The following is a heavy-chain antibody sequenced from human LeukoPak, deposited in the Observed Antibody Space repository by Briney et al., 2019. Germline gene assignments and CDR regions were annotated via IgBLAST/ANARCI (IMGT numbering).Heavy chain of an antibody. J-gene: IGHJ5*02. CDR2: ISGSGGST. D-gene: IGHD3-16*02. V-gene: IGHV3-23*01. Sequence: GGSLRLSCAASGFTFSSYAMSWVRQAPGKGLEWVSAISGSGGSTYYADSVKGRFTISRDNAKNSLYLQMNSLRAEDTAVYYCARASGYDYIWGSYRQNWFDPWGQGTLVTVSS. CDR3: ARASGYDYIWGSYRQNWFDP. CDR1: GFTFSSYA.